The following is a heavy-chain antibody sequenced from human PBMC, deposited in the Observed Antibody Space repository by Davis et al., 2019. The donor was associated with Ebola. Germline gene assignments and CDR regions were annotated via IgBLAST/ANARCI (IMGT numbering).Heavy chain of an antibody. D-gene: IGHD3-3*01. CDR1: GFTFSNYW. J-gene: IGHJ5*02. Sequence: PGGSLRLSCAASGFTFSNYWMHWVRQALGKGLVWVSRIDSDGSSTSYADSVKGRFTISRDNAKNTLYLQMNSLRDEDTAVYYCARDRGYDFWSGYLGWFDPWGQGTLVTVSS. CDR2: IDSDGSST. V-gene: IGHV3-74*01. CDR3: ARDRGYDFWSGYLGWFDP.